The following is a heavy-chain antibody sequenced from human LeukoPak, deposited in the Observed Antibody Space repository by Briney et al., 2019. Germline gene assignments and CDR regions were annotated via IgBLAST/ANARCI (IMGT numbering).Heavy chain of an antibody. CDR2: ISGSGGST. CDR3: AKDVLEYSNYPSDY. Sequence: PGGSLRLPCAASGFTFSSYAMSWVRQAPGKGLEWVSAISGSGGSTYYADSVKGRFTISRDNSKNTLYLQMNSLRAEDTAVYYCAKDVLEYSNYPSDYWGQGTLVTVSS. V-gene: IGHV3-23*01. CDR1: GFTFSSYA. D-gene: IGHD4-11*01. J-gene: IGHJ4*02.